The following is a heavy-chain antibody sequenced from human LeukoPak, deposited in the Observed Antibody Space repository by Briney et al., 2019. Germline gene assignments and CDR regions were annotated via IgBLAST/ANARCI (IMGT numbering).Heavy chain of an antibody. D-gene: IGHD2-2*01. CDR3: VRDPHALDF. V-gene: IGHV3-48*01. J-gene: IGHJ4*02. CDR2: ITSSSSRI. CDR1: GFTFSGYS. Sequence: GGSLRLSCAASGFTFSGYSMNWVRQAPGKGLEWVSYITSSSSRIHYADSVKGRFTISRDNAKNSLYLDMDSLRAEDTATYYCVRDPHALDFWGQGALVIVSS.